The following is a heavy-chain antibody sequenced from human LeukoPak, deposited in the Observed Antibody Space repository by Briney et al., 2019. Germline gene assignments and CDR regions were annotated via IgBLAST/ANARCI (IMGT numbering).Heavy chain of an antibody. D-gene: IGHD3-10*01. CDR1: GFTFSTYW. CDR2: IKQDGTEK. Sequence: GGSLRLSCAASGFTFSTYWMTWVRQAPEKGLEWVANIKQDGTEKYSVDSVKGRFAISRDNAKSSLFLQMNSLRAEDSAVYYCARVALSRVAFDIWGQGTIVTVSS. J-gene: IGHJ3*02. V-gene: IGHV3-7*01. CDR3: ARVALSRVAFDI.